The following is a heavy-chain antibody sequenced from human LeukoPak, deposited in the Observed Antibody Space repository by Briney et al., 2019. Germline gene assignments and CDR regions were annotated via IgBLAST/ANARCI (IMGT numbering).Heavy chain of an antibody. J-gene: IGHJ5*02. CDR2: IIPIFGTA. D-gene: IGHD6-13*01. CDR1: GGTFSSYA. Sequence: SVKVSCKASGGTFSSYAISWVRQAPGQGLEWMGGIIPIFGTANYAQKFQGRVTITTDESTSTAYMELSSLRSEDTAVYYCARGPTYSSSRSHRGDWFDPWGQGTLVTVSS. CDR3: ARGPTYSSSRSHRGDWFDP. V-gene: IGHV1-69*05.